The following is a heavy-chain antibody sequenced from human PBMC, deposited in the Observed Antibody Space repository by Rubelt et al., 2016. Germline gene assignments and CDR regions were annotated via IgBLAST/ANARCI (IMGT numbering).Heavy chain of an antibody. CDR3: ARARSGYSLFGY. Sequence: WVGRNNPNSGGTNYAQKFQGRVTMTRDTSISTAYMELSRLRSDDTAVYYCARARSGYSLFGYWGQGTLVTVSS. CDR2: NNPNSGGT. J-gene: IGHJ4*02. V-gene: IGHV1-2*06. D-gene: IGHD5-12*01.